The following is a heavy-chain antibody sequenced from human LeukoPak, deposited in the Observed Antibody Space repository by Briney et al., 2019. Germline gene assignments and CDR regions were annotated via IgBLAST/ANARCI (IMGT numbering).Heavy chain of an antibody. D-gene: IGHD3-22*01. Sequence: PGGSLRLSCAASGFTFSSYAMSWVRQAPGKGLEWVSAIRHDGGTTFYADSVKGRFTFSRDNSKNTLYLQMNSLRVEDTAVYFCAKDDSSGYFGAGAFDYWGQGTLVTVSS. CDR2: IRHDGGTT. J-gene: IGHJ4*02. CDR1: GFTFSSYA. CDR3: AKDDSSGYFGAGAFDY. V-gene: IGHV3-23*01.